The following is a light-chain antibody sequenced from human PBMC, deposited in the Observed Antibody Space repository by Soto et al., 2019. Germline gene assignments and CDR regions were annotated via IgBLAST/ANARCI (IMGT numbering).Light chain of an antibody. CDR2: ASS. J-gene: IGKJ2*01. CDR1: QGISRY. CDR3: QQLNRYPYT. Sequence: IQLTESPSSLSASVGDRVTITCRANQGISRYLAWYQQKRSKAPKLLIYASSTLQSGVPSRLSGIGSGTDFTHTISSLQSEDLATYYCQQLNRYPYTFGQGTKVDIK. V-gene: IGKV1-9*01.